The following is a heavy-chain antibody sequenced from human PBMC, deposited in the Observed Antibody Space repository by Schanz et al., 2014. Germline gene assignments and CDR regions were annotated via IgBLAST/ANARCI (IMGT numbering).Heavy chain of an antibody. CDR3: ARVHHYDPSGWGYFDY. Sequence: EGQLAESGGGLVQPGGSLRLSCAVSGFTVSSNHMSWVRQAPGKGLAWVSVIYSGIGAYYADSVKDRFTVSRDNSKNTVYLQMNRLRAEDTAVYYCARVHHYDPSGWGYFDYWGQGALVTVSS. CDR1: GFTVSSNH. D-gene: IGHD3-22*01. J-gene: IGHJ4*02. V-gene: IGHV3-66*01. CDR2: IYSGIGA.